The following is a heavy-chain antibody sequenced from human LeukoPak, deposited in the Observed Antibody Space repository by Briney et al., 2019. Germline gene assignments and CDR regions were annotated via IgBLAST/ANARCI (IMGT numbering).Heavy chain of an antibody. Sequence: GGSLRFYCAAYGFIFSDYYMSWIRQAQGQGLEWVSYIGSSGNTIYYADSVKGRFTISRDNAKNSLYLQMNSLRAEDTAVYYCARIGKSSYGLIWGQGTLVTVSS. V-gene: IGHV3-11*01. CDR2: IGSSGNTI. CDR3: ARIGKSSYGLI. CDR1: GFIFSDYY. J-gene: IGHJ4*02. D-gene: IGHD5-18*01.